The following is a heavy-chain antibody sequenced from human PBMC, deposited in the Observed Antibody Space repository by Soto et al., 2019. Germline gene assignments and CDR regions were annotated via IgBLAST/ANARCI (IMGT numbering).Heavy chain of an antibody. V-gene: IGHV3-15*07. D-gene: IGHD6-19*01. CDR1: GFIFSDTW. Sequence: VQLVESGGGFVKPGGSLRLSCAASGFIFSDTWMNWVRQAPNKGLEWDARIKLKRDGATTDYAAHVIGRFIISRDDSRDTVCLQMDSLKTEDTAVYYCTADTYSSSAWANDDWGLGDLVTDSS. CDR3: TADTYSSSAWANDD. CDR2: IKLKRDGATT. J-gene: IGHJ4*02.